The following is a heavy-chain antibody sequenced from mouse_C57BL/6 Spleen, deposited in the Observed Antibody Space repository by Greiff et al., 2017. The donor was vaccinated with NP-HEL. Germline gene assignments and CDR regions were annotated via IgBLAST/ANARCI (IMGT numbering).Heavy chain of an antibody. Sequence: QVQLKQSGAELVRPGTSVKVSCTASGYAFTNYLIEWVKQRPGQGLEWIGVINPGSGGTNYNEKFKGKATLTADKSSSTASMQLSSLTAADSAVYFCARELSFGCWGQGTTLTVAS. CDR3: ARELSFGC. CDR1: GYAFTNYL. V-gene: IGHV1-54*01. J-gene: IGHJ2*01. D-gene: IGHD1-1*02. CDR2: INPGSGGT.